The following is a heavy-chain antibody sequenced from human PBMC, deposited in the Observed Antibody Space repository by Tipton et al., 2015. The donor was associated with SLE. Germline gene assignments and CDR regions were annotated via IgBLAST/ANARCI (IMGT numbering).Heavy chain of an antibody. V-gene: IGHV1-18*04. Sequence: QVQLVQSGAEVKMPGASVKVSCKASGFTFTTSGINWVRQAPGQGLEWMGGIHPYNGDTNYAPKFQGRVTVATDTSTTTAYMELKSLSSDDTAVYYCARDQTGHGGPFDDWGQGALVTVSS. CDR1: GFTFTTSG. J-gene: IGHJ4*02. D-gene: IGHD4-23*01. CDR3: ARDQTGHGGPFDD. CDR2: IHPYNGDT.